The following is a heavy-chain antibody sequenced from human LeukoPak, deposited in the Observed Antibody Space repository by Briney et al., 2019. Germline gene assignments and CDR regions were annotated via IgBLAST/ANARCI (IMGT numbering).Heavy chain of an antibody. J-gene: IGHJ5*02. Sequence: ASVKVSCKASGYNFNSYYVHWVRQAPGQGLEWMGIINPSGNRVLPSDDSTIYAEKFQSRVVMTRDTSTTVVYMELSSLRSDDTAIYYCARGKVYASGTYNLDPWGRGTLVTVSS. CDR2: INPSGNRVLPSDDST. V-gene: IGHV1-46*02. CDR1: GYNFNSYY. D-gene: IGHD3-10*01. CDR3: ARGKVYASGTYNLDP.